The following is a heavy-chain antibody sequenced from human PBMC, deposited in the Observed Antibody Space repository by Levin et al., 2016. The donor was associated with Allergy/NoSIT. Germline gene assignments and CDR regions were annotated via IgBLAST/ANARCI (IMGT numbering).Heavy chain of an antibody. J-gene: IGHJ5*02. CDR3: AKTPLPSLGSDSDLVINWLDP. V-gene: IGHV1-69*02. CDR2: IIPLLNIP. D-gene: IGHD3-10*01. Sequence: WVRQAPGQGLEWMGRIIPLLNIPNYAQKFQDRITITADKFTSTVYMQLGSLRSEDTAVYYCAKTPLPSLGSDSDLVINWLDPWGQGTLVTVSS.